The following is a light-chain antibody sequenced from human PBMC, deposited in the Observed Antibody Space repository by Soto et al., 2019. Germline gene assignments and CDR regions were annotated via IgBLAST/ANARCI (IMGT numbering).Light chain of an antibody. CDR2: GAS. J-gene: IGKJ1*01. CDR3: QHYGTLLWT. Sequence: EIMLTQSPGTLSLSPGERATLSCRASQSVSSSFLAWYQQKPGQAPRLLICGASIRATGIPDRFSGSGSGTDFTLTISRLEPEDFAMYLCQHYGTLLWTFGQGTKVDIK. V-gene: IGKV3-20*01. CDR1: QSVSSSF.